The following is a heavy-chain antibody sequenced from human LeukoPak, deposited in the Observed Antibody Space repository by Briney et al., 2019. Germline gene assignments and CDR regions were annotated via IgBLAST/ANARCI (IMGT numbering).Heavy chain of an antibody. D-gene: IGHD3-10*01. V-gene: IGHV4-34*09. CDR3: ARAQAGSGGPFDY. J-gene: IGHJ4*02. Sequence: PSETLSLTCAVYGGSFSGYYWSWIRQLPGKGLEWIGYISNSGSTFHNPSLKSRLTISLHTSKNQFSLQLYSVTAADTAIYYCARAQAGSGGPFDYWGLGTLVTVSS. CDR2: ISNSGST. CDR1: GGSFSGYY.